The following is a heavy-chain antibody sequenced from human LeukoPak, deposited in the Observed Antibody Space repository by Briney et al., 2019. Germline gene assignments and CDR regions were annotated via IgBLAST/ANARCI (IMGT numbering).Heavy chain of an antibody. V-gene: IGHV3-9*01. D-gene: IGHD1-26*01. CDR2: ISSNSNSI. J-gene: IGHJ4*02. Sequence: GGSLRPSCAASGFTFSSYSMNWVRQAPGKGLEWVSGISSNSNSIGYADSVKGRFTISRDNAKNSLFLQMNSLRAEDTALYYCAKGTYYGVTYYFDYWGQGTLVTVSS. CDR3: AKGTYYGVTYYFDY. CDR1: GFTFSSYS.